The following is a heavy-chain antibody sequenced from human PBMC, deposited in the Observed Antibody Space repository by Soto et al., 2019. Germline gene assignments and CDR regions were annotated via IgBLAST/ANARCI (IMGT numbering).Heavy chain of an antibody. CDR2: IKQDGSEI. CDR1: GFMFRSYW. Sequence: VYLVESGGGLVEPGGSLRLSCEASGFMFRSYWMSWVRQAPGEELEWVANIKQDGSEIHYLESVEGRYTIFRDNARRSLFLQMNSLRAEDTAVYFCASYSGSYFPVGHDRWGQGTLVVVSS. V-gene: IGHV3-7*01. J-gene: IGHJ5*02. CDR3: ASYSGSYFPVGHDR. D-gene: IGHD3-10*01.